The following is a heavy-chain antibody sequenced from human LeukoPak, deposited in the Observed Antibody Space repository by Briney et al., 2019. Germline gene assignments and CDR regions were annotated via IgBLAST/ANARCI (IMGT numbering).Heavy chain of an antibody. D-gene: IGHD2-21*02. CDR1: GFTFSSYV. CDR3: ARDPDMTD. CDR2: IWYDGSNK. Sequence: PGRSLRLSCGASGFTFSSYVMHWVRQAPGKGLEWVAVIWYDGSNKYYAGSVKGRFTISRDNSKNTLFLQMNSLRAEDTAVYYCARDPDMTDWGQGTLVTVSS. V-gene: IGHV3-33*01. J-gene: IGHJ4*02.